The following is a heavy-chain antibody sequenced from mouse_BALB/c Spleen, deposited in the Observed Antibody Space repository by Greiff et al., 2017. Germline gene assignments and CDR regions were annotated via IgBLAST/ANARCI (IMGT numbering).Heavy chain of an antibody. CDR1: GFTFSDYY. D-gene: IGHD2-4*01. J-gene: IGHJ4*01. Sequence: EVQVVESGGGLVKPGGSLKLSCAASGFTFSDYYMYWVRQTPEKRLEWVATISDGGSYTYYPDSVKGRFTISRDNAKNNLYLQMSSLKSEDTAMYYCARGNDYDPFYWGQGTSVTVSS. CDR2: ISDGGSYT. CDR3: ARGNDYDPFY. V-gene: IGHV5-4*02.